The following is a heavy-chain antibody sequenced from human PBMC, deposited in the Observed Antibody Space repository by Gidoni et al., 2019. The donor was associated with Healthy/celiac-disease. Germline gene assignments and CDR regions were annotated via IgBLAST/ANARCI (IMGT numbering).Heavy chain of an antibody. CDR2: TRDKANSYTT. V-gene: IGHV3-72*01. CDR1: GFTFSDHY. CDR3: ARGSYYYGSGSYYFDY. Sequence: VQLVESGGGLVQRGGSLRLSCAASGFTFSDHYLDWVRQAAGKGLEWVGRTRDKANSYTTEYAASVKGRCTISRDDSKNSLYLQMNSLKTEDTAVYYCARGSYYYGSGSYYFDYWGQGTLVTVSS. J-gene: IGHJ4*02. D-gene: IGHD3-10*01.